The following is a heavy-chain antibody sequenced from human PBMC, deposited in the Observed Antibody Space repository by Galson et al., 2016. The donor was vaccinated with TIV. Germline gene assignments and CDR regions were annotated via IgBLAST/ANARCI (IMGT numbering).Heavy chain of an antibody. Sequence: SVKVSCKASGGTFSSYAISWVRQAPGQGLEWMGGIIPFFGTANFARKFQGRVTITADASTNTAYLELNSLKSEDTAVYYCASPQSTGRFRAQVAFDIWGQGTTVTVSS. CDR3: ASPQSTGRFRAQVAFDI. J-gene: IGHJ3*02. CDR1: GGTFSSYA. CDR2: IIPFFGTA. D-gene: IGHD1-26*01. V-gene: IGHV1-69*13.